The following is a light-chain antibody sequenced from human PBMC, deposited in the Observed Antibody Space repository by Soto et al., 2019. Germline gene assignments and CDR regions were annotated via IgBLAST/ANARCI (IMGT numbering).Light chain of an antibody. J-gene: IGKJ5*01. CDR1: QSVSSN. CDR3: QQYNNWPPIT. CDR2: AAS. Sequence: RVMTQSPATLSVSPGERVTLSCRASQSVSSNLAWYQQKPGQAPRLLIYAASTRATGIPARFSGSGSGTEFTLTTSRLQSEDFGVYYCQQYNNWPPITFGQGTRLEIK. V-gene: IGKV3-15*01.